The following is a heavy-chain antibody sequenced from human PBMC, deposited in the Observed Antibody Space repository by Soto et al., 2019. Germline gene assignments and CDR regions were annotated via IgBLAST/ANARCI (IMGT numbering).Heavy chain of an antibody. CDR2: ISSVSSYI. J-gene: IGHJ5*01. D-gene: IGHD1-26*01. Sequence: GGSLRLSCVASGFMFGSHTMTWVRQAPGKGLEWVASISSVSSYIYYADSVKGRFTISRDNAKDTLYLQMDSLRAEDTAVYFCAREVVRPTTNWFDPWGQGTLVTVSS. CDR1: GFMFGSHT. CDR3: AREVVRPTTNWFDP. V-gene: IGHV3-21*06.